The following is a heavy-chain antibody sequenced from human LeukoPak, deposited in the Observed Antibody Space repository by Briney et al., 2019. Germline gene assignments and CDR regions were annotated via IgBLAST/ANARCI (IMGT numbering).Heavy chain of an antibody. J-gene: IGHJ3*02. CDR3: ARARRYYDSSGPGAFDI. Sequence: SETLSLTCTVSGGSISSYYWSWIRQPPGKGLEWIGYIYYSGSTNYNPSLKSRVTISVDTSKNQFSLKLSSVTAADTAVYYCARARRYYDSSGPGAFDIWGQGTMVTVSS. CDR2: IYYSGST. CDR1: GGSISSYY. V-gene: IGHV4-59*01. D-gene: IGHD3-22*01.